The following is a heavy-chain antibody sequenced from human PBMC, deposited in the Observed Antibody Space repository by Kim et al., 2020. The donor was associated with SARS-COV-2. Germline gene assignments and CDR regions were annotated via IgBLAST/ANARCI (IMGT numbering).Heavy chain of an antibody. J-gene: IGHJ1*01. D-gene: IGHD3-22*01. CDR3: AKDLGYFDRTGYYRSEYFQH. V-gene: IGHV3-33*06. Sequence: GGSLRLSCAASGFTFSSYGMHWVRQAPGKGLEWVAVIWYDGSNKYYADSVKGRFTISRDNSKNTLYLQMNSLRAEDTAVYYCAKDLGYFDRTGYYRSEYFQHWGKGTLVTVSS. CDR2: IWYDGSNK. CDR1: GFTFSSYG.